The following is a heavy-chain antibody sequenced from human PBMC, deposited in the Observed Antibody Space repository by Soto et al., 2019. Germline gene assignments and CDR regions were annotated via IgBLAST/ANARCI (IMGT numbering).Heavy chain of an antibody. CDR2: ISYDGSDK. V-gene: IGHV3-30*18. D-gene: IGHD3-10*01. CDR3: AKAQIEKKLLWFGELLSLDY. Sequence: GGSLRLSCAASGFTFSSYHMHWVRQAPGKGLEWVALISYDGSDKYYADSVKGRFIISRDNSKDTLSLQMNSLRAEDTAVYYCAKAQIEKKLLWFGELLSLDYWGQGTLVTVSS. CDR1: GFTFSSYH. J-gene: IGHJ4*02.